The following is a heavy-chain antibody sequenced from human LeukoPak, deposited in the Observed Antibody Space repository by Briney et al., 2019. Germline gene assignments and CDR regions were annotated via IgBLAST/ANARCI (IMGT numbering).Heavy chain of an antibody. CDR3: ASNVGRGSYFDY. Sequence: SETLSLTCAVSGASVSSTNWWSWVRQPPGKGLEWIGEISYSGRTNYNSSLTSRLTTSVDNSKNHFSLKLTSETAADTAVYYCASNVGRGSYFDYWGQGTLVTVSS. D-gene: IGHD1-26*01. CDR1: GASVSSTNW. CDR2: ISYSGRT. V-gene: IGHV4-4*02. J-gene: IGHJ4*02.